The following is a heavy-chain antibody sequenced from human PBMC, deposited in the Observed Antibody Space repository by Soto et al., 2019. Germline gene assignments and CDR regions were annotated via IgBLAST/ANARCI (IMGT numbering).Heavy chain of an antibody. CDR3: AAVSVGAESRAFDI. CDR1: GFTFTSSA. D-gene: IGHD1-26*01. V-gene: IGHV1-58*01. CDR2: IVVGSGNT. J-gene: IGHJ3*02. Sequence: SVKVSCKASGFTFTSSAVQWVRQAPGQRLEWIGWIVVGSGNTNYAQKFQERVTITRDMSTSTAYMELSSLRSEDTAVYYRAAVSVGAESRAFDIWGQGTMVTVSS.